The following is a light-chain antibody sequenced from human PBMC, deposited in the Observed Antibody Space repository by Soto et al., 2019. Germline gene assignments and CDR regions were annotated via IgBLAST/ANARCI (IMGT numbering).Light chain of an antibody. CDR1: QSVSSSY. J-gene: IGKJ2*01. Sequence: EIVLTQSPGTLSLSPGERATLSCRASQSVSSSYLAWYQQKPGQATRLLIYGASSKATGIPDRFSGSGSVTDFALTINRVYPEYFAVYYCHQYGSSPDTFGQGTKLEIK. CDR3: HQYGSSPDT. V-gene: IGKV3-20*01. CDR2: GAS.